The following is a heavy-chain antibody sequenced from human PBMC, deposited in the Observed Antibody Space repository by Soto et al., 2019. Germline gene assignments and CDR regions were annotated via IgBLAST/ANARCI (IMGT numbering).Heavy chain of an antibody. V-gene: IGHV4-34*01. CDR3: ARAIVATIAFDY. D-gene: IGHD5-12*01. J-gene: IGHJ4*02. Sequence: SETLSLTCAVYGGSFSGYYWSWIRQPPGKGLEWIGEINHRGSTNYNPSLKSRVTISVDTSKNQFSLKLSSVTAADTAVYYCARAIVATIAFDYWGQRTLVTVSS. CDR1: GGSFSGYY. CDR2: INHRGST.